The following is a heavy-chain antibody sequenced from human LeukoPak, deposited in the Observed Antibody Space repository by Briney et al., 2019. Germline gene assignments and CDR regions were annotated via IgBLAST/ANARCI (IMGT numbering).Heavy chain of an antibody. D-gene: IGHD3-10*01. CDR1: GFTFSSYA. Sequence: GGSLRLSCAASGFTFSSYAMSWVRQAPGKGLEWVSAISGSGGSTYYADSVKGRFTISRDNSKNTLYLQMNSLRAEDTAVYYCATAYYYGSGNFDYWGQGTLVTVSS. J-gene: IGHJ4*02. V-gene: IGHV3-23*01. CDR2: ISGSGGST. CDR3: ATAYYYGSGNFDY.